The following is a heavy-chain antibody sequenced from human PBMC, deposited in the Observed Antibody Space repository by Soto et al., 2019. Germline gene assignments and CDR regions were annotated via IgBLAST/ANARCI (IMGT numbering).Heavy chain of an antibody. CDR2: SIPIFGTA. Sequence: QVQLVQSGAEVKKPGSSWKVSCKASGGTFSSYAISWVRQAPGQGLEWMGGSIPIFGTANYGHKSQGRITITADESTSTAYMELSSLRSEDTAVYYCARVKTTVTLNYAFDIWGQGTMVTVSS. CDR3: ARVKTTVTLNYAFDI. CDR1: GGTFSSYA. J-gene: IGHJ3*02. D-gene: IGHD4-17*01. V-gene: IGHV1-69*01.